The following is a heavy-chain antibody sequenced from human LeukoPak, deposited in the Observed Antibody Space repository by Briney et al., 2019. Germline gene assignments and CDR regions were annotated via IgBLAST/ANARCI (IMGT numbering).Heavy chain of an antibody. V-gene: IGHV4-59*01. J-gene: IGHJ4*02. D-gene: IGHD3-9*01. CDR1: GGSISSYY. CDR2: IYYSGST. CDR3: ARARDILTPFYFDY. Sequence: SETLSLTCTVSGGSISSYYWSWIRQPPGKGLEWIGYIYYSGSTNYNPSLKSRVTISVDTSKNQFSLKLSSVTAADTAVYYCARARDILTPFYFDYWGQGTLVTVSS.